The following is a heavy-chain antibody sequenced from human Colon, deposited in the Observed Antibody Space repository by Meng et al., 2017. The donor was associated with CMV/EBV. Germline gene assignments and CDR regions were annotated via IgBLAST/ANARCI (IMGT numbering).Heavy chain of an antibody. J-gene: IGHJ4*02. CDR3: AKDKESRATSGYDDLGLFDY. D-gene: IGHD5-12*01. Sequence: TYDMIGCLQAPGEGVEGVAGSSAPDSTTYYADSVKGRILVSRDNYKSTLYQKMNSMRAEDTAVYFCAKDKESRATSGYDDLGLFDYWGQGTLVTVSS. V-gene: IGHV3-23*01. CDR1: TYD. CDR2: SSAPDSTT.